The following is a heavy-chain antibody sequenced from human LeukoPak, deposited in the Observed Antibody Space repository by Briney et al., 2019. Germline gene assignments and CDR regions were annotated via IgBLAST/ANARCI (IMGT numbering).Heavy chain of an antibody. D-gene: IGHD1-26*01. J-gene: IGHJ4*02. V-gene: IGHV4-59*01. CDR3: ARVPSWELPRRYFDY. CDR2: IYYSGST. Sequence: SETLSLTCTVSGGSISSYYWSRIRQPPGKGLEWIGYIYYSGSTNYNPSLKSRVTISVDTSKNQFSLKLSSVTAADTAVYYCARVPSWELPRRYFDYWGQGTLVTVSS. CDR1: GGSISSYY.